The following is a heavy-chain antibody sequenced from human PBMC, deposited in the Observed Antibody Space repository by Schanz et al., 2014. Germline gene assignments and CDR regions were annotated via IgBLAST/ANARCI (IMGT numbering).Heavy chain of an antibody. D-gene: IGHD1-26*01. J-gene: IGHJ4*02. V-gene: IGHV1-18*01. CDR1: GYTFTSSG. CDR2: INGYNAHT. CDR3: ARDRDQWDGNFCDF. Sequence: QVQLVQSGAEMKKPGASVKVSCKASGYTFTSSGFSWVRQAPGQGLEWMGWINGYNAHTNYAQKFQGRVTMTTDTSTSTVYMELRSLRSDDTAVYYCARDRDQWDGNFCDFWGQGTLVTVSS.